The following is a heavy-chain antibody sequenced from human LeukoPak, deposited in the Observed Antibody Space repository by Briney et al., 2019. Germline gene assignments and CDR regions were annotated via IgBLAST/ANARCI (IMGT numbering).Heavy chain of an antibody. V-gene: IGHV1-18*01. J-gene: IGHJ4*02. Sequence: ASVKVSCKASGYTFTSYGISWVRQAPGQGLEWMGWISAYNGNTNYAQKLQGRVTMTTDTSTSTAYMELRSLRSDDTAVYYCARDPSLYYYDSSGYYGYWGQGTLATVSS. D-gene: IGHD3-22*01. CDR3: ARDPSLYYYDSSGYYGY. CDR1: GYTFTSYG. CDR2: ISAYNGNT.